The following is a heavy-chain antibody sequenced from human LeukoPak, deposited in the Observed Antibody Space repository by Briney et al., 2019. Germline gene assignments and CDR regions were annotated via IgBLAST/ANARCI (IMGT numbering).Heavy chain of an antibody. J-gene: IGHJ4*02. CDR3: ARDLRYPPSYYFDY. D-gene: IGHD1-1*01. V-gene: IGHV1-18*01. CDR1: GYTFTSYG. Sequence: ASVKVSCKASGYTFTSYGISWVRQAPGQGLEWMGWISAYNGNTNYAQKLQGRGTMTTDTSTSTAYMELRSLRSDDTAVYYCARDLRYPPSYYFDYWGQGTLVTVSS. CDR2: ISAYNGNT.